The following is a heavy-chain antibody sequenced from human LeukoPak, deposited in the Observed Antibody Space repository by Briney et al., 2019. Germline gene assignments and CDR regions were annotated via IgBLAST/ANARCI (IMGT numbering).Heavy chain of an antibody. D-gene: IGHD2-21*02. CDR3: ARAMGYCVGDCYLAF. Sequence: GGSLRLSCAASGFTFSSYSMNWVRQAPGKGLEWVSSISSSSSYIYYADSVKGRFTISRDNAKNSLYLQMNSLRAEDTAVYYCARAMGYCVGDCYLAFWGQGTLVTVSS. V-gene: IGHV3-21*01. CDR1: GFTFSSYS. CDR2: ISSSSSYI. J-gene: IGHJ4*02.